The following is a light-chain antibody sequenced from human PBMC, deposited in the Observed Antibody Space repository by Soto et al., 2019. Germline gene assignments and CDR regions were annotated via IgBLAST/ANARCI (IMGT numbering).Light chain of an antibody. J-gene: IGLJ1*01. CDR3: CSYAGSYTWV. Sequence: QSVLTQPRSVSGSPGQSVTISCTGTSSDVGGYNYVSWYQQHPGKAPKLMIYDVSKWPSGVPDRFSGSKSGNTASLTISGLQAEDEGDYYCCSYAGSYTWVFGTGTKLTVL. CDR2: DVS. V-gene: IGLV2-11*01. CDR1: SSDVGGYNY.